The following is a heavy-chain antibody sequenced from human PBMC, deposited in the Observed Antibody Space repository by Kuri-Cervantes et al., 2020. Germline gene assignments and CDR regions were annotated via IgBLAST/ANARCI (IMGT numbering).Heavy chain of an antibody. D-gene: IGHD3-10*01. Sequence: SETLSLTCTVSGGSISSGGYYWSWIRQHPGKGLEWIGYIYYSGSTYYNPSLKSRVTISVDTSKNQFSLKLSSVTAADTAVYYCARAGLGYYGSGSYRSGWVQHWGQGTLVTVSS. CDR1: GGSISSGGYY. J-gene: IGHJ1*01. V-gene: IGHV4-31*03. CDR2: IYYSGST. CDR3: ARAGLGYYGSGSYRSGWVQH.